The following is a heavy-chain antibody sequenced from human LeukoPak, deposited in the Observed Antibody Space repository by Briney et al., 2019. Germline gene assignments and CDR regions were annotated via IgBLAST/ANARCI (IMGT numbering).Heavy chain of an antibody. V-gene: IGHV3-7*01. CDR2: IKEDGSEK. CDR3: ARDEYNWNVDAFDI. CDR1: GFTFSSNW. D-gene: IGHD1-20*01. Sequence: HPGGSLRLPCAASGFTFSSNWMSWVRQAPGKGLEWVANIKEDGSEKYYVDSVKGRFTISRDNAKNSLYLQMNSLRAEDTAVYYCARDEYNWNVDAFDIWGQGTVVTVSS. J-gene: IGHJ3*02.